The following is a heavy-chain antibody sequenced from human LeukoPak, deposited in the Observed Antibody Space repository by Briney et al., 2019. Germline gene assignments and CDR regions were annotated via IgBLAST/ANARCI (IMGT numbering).Heavy chain of an antibody. D-gene: IGHD3-10*01. CDR3: ARLSRETFDN. CDR2: ISGRGSTI. J-gene: IGHJ4*02. Sequence: GGSLRLSCAASGFIFSDYYMSWLRQAPGKGLEWVSYISGRGSTIYYADSVKGRFTISRDNAKKSLYLQMNRLRDEDTAVYFCARLSRETFDNWGQGTLVTVSS. CDR1: GFIFSDYY. V-gene: IGHV3-11*04.